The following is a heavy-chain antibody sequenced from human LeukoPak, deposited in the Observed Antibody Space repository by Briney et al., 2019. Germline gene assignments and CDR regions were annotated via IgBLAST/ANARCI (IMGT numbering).Heavy chain of an antibody. CDR3: AKGSGSPYYFDY. J-gene: IGHJ4*02. D-gene: IGHD1-26*01. CDR2: ISGSGGNT. CDR1: GFTFSTYA. Sequence: PEGSLRLSCAASGFTFSTYAMNWVRQAPGKGLECVSAISGSGGNTYYADSVKGRFTISRDNSKNTLYLQINSLRAEDTAVYYCAKGSGSPYYFDYWGQGTLVTVSS. V-gene: IGHV3-23*01.